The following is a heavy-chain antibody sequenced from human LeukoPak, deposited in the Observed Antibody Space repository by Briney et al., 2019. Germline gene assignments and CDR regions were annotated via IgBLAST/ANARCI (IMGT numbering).Heavy chain of an antibody. CDR2: ISGSGGST. Sequence: GGSLRLSCAASGFTFNSYAMSWVRQAPGKGLEWVSAISGSGGSTFYADSVKGRFTISRDNSKNTLYLQMNSLRGEDTAVYYCAKEAGSGWTTFDYWGQGTLVTVSS. CDR1: GFTFNSYA. CDR3: AKEAGSGWTTFDY. V-gene: IGHV3-23*01. J-gene: IGHJ4*02. D-gene: IGHD6-19*01.